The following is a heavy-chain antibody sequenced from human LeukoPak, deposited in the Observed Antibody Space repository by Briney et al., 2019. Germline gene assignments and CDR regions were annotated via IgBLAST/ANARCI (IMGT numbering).Heavy chain of an antibody. CDR3: ARVSSSTSEYYFDY. CDR2: INHSGST. J-gene: IGHJ4*02. V-gene: IGHV4-34*01. D-gene: IGHD2-2*01. CDR1: GGSFSGYY. Sequence: SETLSLTCAVYGGSFSGYYWSWIRQPPGKGLEWIGEINHSGSTNYNPSLKSRVTISVDTSKNQFSLKLSSVTAADTAVYYCARVSSSTSEYYFDYWGQGTLVTVSS.